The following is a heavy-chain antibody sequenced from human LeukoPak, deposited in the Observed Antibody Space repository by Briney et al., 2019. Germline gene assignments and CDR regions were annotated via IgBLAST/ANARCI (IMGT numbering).Heavy chain of an antibody. V-gene: IGHV4-61*01. CDR3: TRSTNLEALDI. Sequence: SETLSLTWTVSGGSVSSGSYYWSWIRQPPGKELEWIGYIYYSGSTNSNPSLKSRVTISVDTSKSQFSLKLRSVTTADTALYYCTRSTNLEALDIWGQGTMVTVSS. J-gene: IGHJ3*02. CDR2: IYYSGST. CDR1: GGSVSSGSYY. D-gene: IGHD2-8*01.